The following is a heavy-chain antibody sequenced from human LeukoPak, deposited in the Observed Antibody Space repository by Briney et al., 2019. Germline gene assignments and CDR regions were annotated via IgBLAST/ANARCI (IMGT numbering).Heavy chain of an antibody. D-gene: IGHD3-22*01. V-gene: IGHV1-18*01. J-gene: IGHJ4*02. CDR3: ASDTYDSSGYYYFDY. CDR2: ISDYNGNT. CDR1: GYTFTIYG. Sequence: GASVTVSCKASGYTFTIYGITWVRQAPGQGREWMGWISDYNGNTNYAQKFQGRVTMPTDTSTSTAYMELRSLRSDDTAVYFCASDTYDSSGYYYFDYWGQGTLVTVST.